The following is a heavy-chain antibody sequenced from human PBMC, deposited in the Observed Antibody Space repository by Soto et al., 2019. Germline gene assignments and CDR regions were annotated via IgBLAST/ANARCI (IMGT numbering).Heavy chain of an antibody. D-gene: IGHD6-6*01. CDR2: INHSGST. Sequence: QVQLQQWGAGLLKPSETLSLTCAVYGGSFSGYYWSWIRQPPGKGLEWIGEINHSGSTNYNPSLTSRVTISVDPSTNQFSLKLRSVTAAGTAVYYCARALSRYSSSSGWFDPWGQGTLVTVSS. V-gene: IGHV4-34*01. J-gene: IGHJ5*02. CDR3: ARALSRYSSSSGWFDP. CDR1: GGSFSGYY.